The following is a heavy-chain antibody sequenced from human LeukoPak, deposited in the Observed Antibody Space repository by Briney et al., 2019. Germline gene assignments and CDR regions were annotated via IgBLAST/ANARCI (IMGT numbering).Heavy chain of an antibody. D-gene: IGHD3-10*01. J-gene: IGHJ4*02. V-gene: IGHV4-61*08. CDR1: GGSISSGGSS. Sequence: SQTLSLTCAVSGGSISSGGSSWSWIRQPPGKGLEWIGYIYYSGSTNYNPSLKSRVTISVDTSKNQFSLKLSSVTAADTAVYYCARCMGSYSDAFDIWGQGTLVTVSS. CDR2: IYYSGST. CDR3: ARCMGSYSDAFDI.